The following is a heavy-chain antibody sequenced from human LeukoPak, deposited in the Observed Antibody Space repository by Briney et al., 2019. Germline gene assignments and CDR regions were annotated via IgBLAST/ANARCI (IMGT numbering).Heavy chain of an antibody. V-gene: IGHV1-69*13. J-gene: IGHJ6*02. D-gene: IGHD3-10*01. CDR3: ARDDGFKYYYGSSYYYYGMDV. CDR2: IIPIFGTA. CDR1: GGTFISYA. Sequence: ASVKVSCKASGGTFISYAISWVRQAPGQGLEWMGGIIPIFGTANFAQKFQGRVTITADESMSTAYMELSSLRSEDTAVYYCARDDGFKYYYGSSYYYYGMDVWGQGTTVTVSS.